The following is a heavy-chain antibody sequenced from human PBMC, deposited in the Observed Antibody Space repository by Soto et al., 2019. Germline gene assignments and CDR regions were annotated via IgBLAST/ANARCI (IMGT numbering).Heavy chain of an antibody. CDR3: ARDRGPNTRYSSGWLDY. D-gene: IGHD6-19*01. CDR1: GGSISSSNW. CDR2: IYHSGST. J-gene: IGHJ4*02. V-gene: IGHV4-4*02. Sequence: SETLSLTCAVSGGSISSSNWWSWVRQPPGKGLEWIGEIYHSGSTNYNPSLKSRVTISVDKSKNQFSLKLSSVTAADTAVYYCARDRGPNTRYSSGWLDYWGQGTLVTVSS.